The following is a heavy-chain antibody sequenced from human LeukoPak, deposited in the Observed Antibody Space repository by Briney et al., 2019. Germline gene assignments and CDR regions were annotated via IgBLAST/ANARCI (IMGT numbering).Heavy chain of an antibody. CDR1: GFTFSSYS. Sequence: PGGSLRLSCAASGFTFSSYSMNWVRQAPGKGLEWVSSISSSSSYIYYADSVKGRFTISRDNAKNSLYLQMNSLRAEDTAVYYCARGGYCSSTSCYAPLDFDYWGQGTLVTVSS. CDR2: ISSSSSYI. D-gene: IGHD2-2*01. J-gene: IGHJ4*02. V-gene: IGHV3-21*01. CDR3: ARGGYCSSTSCYAPLDFDY.